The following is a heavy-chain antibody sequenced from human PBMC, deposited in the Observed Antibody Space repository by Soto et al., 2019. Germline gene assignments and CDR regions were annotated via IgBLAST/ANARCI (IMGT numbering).Heavy chain of an antibody. J-gene: IGHJ4*02. CDR3: AKVSRKGSAIDFDH. D-gene: IGHD3-10*01. CDR1: GYTFSNYD. CDR2: VNPNNGDT. V-gene: IGHV1-8*01. Sequence: QVQLVQSGAELKKPGASVKVSCKASGYTFSNYDMNWVRQATGQGPEWIGWVNPNNGDTGYAQKFQGRVTLTTDISPTTADMELTSLRSEDTAVYYCAKVSRKGSAIDFDHWGQGTLFTVSS.